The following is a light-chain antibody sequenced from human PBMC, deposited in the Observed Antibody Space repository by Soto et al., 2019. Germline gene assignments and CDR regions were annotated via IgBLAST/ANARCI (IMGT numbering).Light chain of an antibody. CDR1: SIDVGGYNF. J-gene: IGLJ1*01. V-gene: IGLV2-8*01. CDR2: EVT. Sequence: QSVPTQPPSASGSPGQSLTISCTGTSIDVGGYNFVSWYQQHPGKAPKLLIYEVTQRPSGVPDRFSASKSGNTASLTVSGLQAEDEADYYCSSYAGSDMGVFGTGTKLPVL. CDR3: SSYAGSDMGV.